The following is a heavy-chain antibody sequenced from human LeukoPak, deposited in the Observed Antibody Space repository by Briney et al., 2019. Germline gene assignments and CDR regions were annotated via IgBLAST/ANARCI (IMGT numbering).Heavy chain of an antibody. CDR3: ARDLEDCSGGSCYSWFDP. J-gene: IGHJ5*02. D-gene: IGHD2-15*01. V-gene: IGHV3-30-3*01. Sequence: PGGSLRLSCAASGYTFSSHAKHWVRQAPGKGLEWVAVISYDGSNKYYADSVKGRFTISRDNSKNTLYLQMNSLRAEDTAVYYCARDLEDCSGGSCYSWFDPWGQEPWSPSPQ. CDR2: ISYDGSNK. CDR1: GYTFSSHA.